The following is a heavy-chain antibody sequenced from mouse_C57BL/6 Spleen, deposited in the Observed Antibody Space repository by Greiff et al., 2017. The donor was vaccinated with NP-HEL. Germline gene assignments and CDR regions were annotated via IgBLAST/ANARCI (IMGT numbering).Heavy chain of an antibody. J-gene: IGHJ2*01. D-gene: IGHD1-1*01. CDR3: ARGGRYYGSSLFDY. V-gene: IGHV5-12*01. CDR2: ISNGGGST. CDR1: GFTFSDYY. Sequence: EVQLVESGGGLVQPGGSLKLSCAASGFTFSDYYMYWVRQTPEKRLEWVAYISNGGGSTYYPDTVKGRFTISRANAKNTLYLQMSRLKSEYTAMYYCARGGRYYGSSLFDYWGQGTTLTVSS.